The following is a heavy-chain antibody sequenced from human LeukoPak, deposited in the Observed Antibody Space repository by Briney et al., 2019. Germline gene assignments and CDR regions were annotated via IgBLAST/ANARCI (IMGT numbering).Heavy chain of an antibody. D-gene: IGHD5-18*01. CDR3: AREYIRGYSYGYGY. CDR2: ISYDGSNK. CDR1: GFTFSSYG. Sequence: GGSLRLSCAASGFTFSSYGMHWVRQAPGKGLEWVAVISYDGSNKYYADSVKGRFTISRDNAKNSLYLQMNSLRAEDTAVYYCAREYIRGYSYGYGYWGQGTLVTVSS. J-gene: IGHJ4*02. V-gene: IGHV3-30*03.